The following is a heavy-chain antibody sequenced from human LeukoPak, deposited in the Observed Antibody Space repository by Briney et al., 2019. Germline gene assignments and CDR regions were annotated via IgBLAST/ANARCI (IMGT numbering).Heavy chain of an antibody. CDR1: GFTFSSYA. J-gene: IGHJ3*02. V-gene: IGHV3-23*01. Sequence: PGGSLRLSCAASGFTFSSYALSWVRQAPGKGLEGVSTINGGGFSTCYADSVKGRFTISRDNSKNTLYLQMNSLRAEDTAVYYCAKAGGSVRSAFDIWGQGTMVTVSS. D-gene: IGHD3-10*01. CDR2: INGGGFST. CDR3: AKAGGSVRSAFDI.